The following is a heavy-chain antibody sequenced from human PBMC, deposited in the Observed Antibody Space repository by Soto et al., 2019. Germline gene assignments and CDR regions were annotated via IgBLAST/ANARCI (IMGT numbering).Heavy chain of an antibody. J-gene: IGHJ5*02. D-gene: IGHD3-22*01. V-gene: IGHV4-39*01. CDR3: ASHGNYDSSGLSRFDP. CDR1: GGSISSSSYY. CDR2: IYYSGST. Sequence: QLQLQESGPGLVKPSETLSLTCTVSGGSISSSSYYWGWIRQPPGKGLEWIGSIYYSGSTYYNPSLKSRVTISVDTSKNQFSLKLSSVTAADTAVYYCASHGNYDSSGLSRFDPWGQGTLVTVSS.